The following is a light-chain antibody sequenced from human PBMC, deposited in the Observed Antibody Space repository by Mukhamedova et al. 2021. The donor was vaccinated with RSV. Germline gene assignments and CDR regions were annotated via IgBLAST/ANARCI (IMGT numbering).Light chain of an antibody. CDR2: EVS. CDR1: NSDVGGYNY. CDR3: SSYAGSNSYV. Sequence: VTISCTGTNSDVGGYNYVSWYQQHPGKAPKLMIYEVSKRPSGVPDRFSGSKSGNTASLTVSGLQAEDEADYYCSSYAGSNSYVFG. V-gene: IGLV2-8*01. J-gene: IGLJ1*01.